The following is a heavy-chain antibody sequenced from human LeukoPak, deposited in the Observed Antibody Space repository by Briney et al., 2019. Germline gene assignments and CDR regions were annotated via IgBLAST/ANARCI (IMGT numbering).Heavy chain of an antibody. Sequence: GGSLRLSCAASGFTFSNYEMNWVRQAPGKGLEWVSYISGSGSTIYYADSVKGRFTISRDNAKDSLYLQMNSLRAEDTAIYYCASTNYYDSSGFSNWFDPWGQGTLVTVSS. J-gene: IGHJ5*02. D-gene: IGHD3-22*01. CDR3: ASTNYYDSSGFSNWFDP. V-gene: IGHV3-48*03. CDR2: ISGSGSTI. CDR1: GFTFSNYE.